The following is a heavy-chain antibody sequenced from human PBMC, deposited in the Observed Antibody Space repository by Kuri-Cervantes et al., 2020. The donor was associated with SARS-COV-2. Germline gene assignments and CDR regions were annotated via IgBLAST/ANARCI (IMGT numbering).Heavy chain of an antibody. J-gene: IGHJ6*03. D-gene: IGHD2-2*01. CDR2: ISAYNGNT. CDR3: ARDHSQLLFLLDYYYYMDV. Sequence: ASVKGSWKASGYTFTSYGISWVRQAPGQGLEWMGWISAYNGNTNYAQKFQGRVTITTDESTSTAYMELSSLRSDDTAVYYCARDHSQLLFLLDYYYYMDVWGKGTTVTVSS. V-gene: IGHV1-18*01. CDR1: GYTFTSYG.